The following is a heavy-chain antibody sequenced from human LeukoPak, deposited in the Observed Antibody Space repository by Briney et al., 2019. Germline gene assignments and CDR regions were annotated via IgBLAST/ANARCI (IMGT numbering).Heavy chain of an antibody. Sequence: ASVKVSCKTSGYTFTSSGITRVRQAPGQGLEWMGWISTYNGYSKYAQNLQGRVTMTADTSTSTAYMELSSLRSDDTAVYYCAKNSSGGYSDYWGQGTLVTVSS. CDR2: ISTYNGYS. CDR1: GYTFTSSG. D-gene: IGHD6-19*01. CDR3: AKNSSGGYSDY. J-gene: IGHJ4*02. V-gene: IGHV1-18*01.